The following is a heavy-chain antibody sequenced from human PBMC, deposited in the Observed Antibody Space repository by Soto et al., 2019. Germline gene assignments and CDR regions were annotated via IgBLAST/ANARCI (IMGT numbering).Heavy chain of an antibody. Sequence: GGSLRLSCSASGFTFSRYAMHWVRQAPGKGLEYVSVISSNGGSTYYADSVKGRFTISRDNSNNTLYLQMSSLRTEDTAVYYCVKEGALTTPGRGGLDVWGQGTTVTVSS. V-gene: IGHV3-64D*06. J-gene: IGHJ6*02. CDR1: GFTFSRYA. CDR2: ISSNGGST. CDR3: VKEGALTTPGRGGLDV.